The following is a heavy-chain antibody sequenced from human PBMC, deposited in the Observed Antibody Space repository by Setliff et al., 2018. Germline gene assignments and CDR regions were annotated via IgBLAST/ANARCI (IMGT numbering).Heavy chain of an antibody. Sequence: GASVKVSCKASGHTFTNYYINWVRQAPGLGLEWMGIINPRAGTTSYAQKFQGRVTMTRDTSTRTVYMELSSLRFEDTAVYYCARGGSPDCDNTSCRYGDYVYWGLGALVTVSS. J-gene: IGHJ4*02. D-gene: IGHD2-2*01. CDR1: GHTFTNYY. V-gene: IGHV1-46*03. CDR3: ARGGSPDCDNTSCRYGDYVY. CDR2: INPRAGTT.